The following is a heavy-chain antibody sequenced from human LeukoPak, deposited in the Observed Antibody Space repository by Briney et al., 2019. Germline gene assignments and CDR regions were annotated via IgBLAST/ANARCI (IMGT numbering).Heavy chain of an antibody. CDR2: ISSSGSTI. V-gene: IGHV3-11*01. CDR1: GFTFSDYY. D-gene: IGHD2-15*01. Sequence: GGSLRLSCAASGFTFSDYYMSWIRQAPGKGLEWVSYISSSGSTIYYADSVKGRFTISRDNAKNSLYLQMNSLRAEDTAVYYCARVDRGGPRCYYYGMDVWGQGTTVTVSS. J-gene: IGHJ6*02. CDR3: ARVDRGGPRCYYYGMDV.